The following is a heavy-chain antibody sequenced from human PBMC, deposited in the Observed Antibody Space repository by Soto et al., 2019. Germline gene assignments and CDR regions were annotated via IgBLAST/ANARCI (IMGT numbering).Heavy chain of an antibody. J-gene: IGHJ4*02. D-gene: IGHD1-1*01. CDR1: GFTFSSYG. CDR3: ARELERVFDY. Sequence: GGSLRLSCAASGFTFSSYGMHWVRQAPGKGLEWVAVIAYDGRNKYYADSVKGRFTISRDNSKNTLYLQVNSLRIEDTAVYYCARELERVFDYWGQGTRVTVSS. CDR2: IAYDGRNK. V-gene: IGHV3-30*03.